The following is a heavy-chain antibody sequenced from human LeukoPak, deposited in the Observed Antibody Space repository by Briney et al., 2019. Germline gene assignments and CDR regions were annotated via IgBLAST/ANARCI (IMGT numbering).Heavy chain of an antibody. CDR3: AGGGEWELLGGDYFDY. J-gene: IGHJ4*02. CDR1: GGSISSYY. Sequence: SETLSLTCTVSGGSISSYYWSWIRQPPGKGLEWIGYIYYSGSTNYNPSLKRRVTISVDTSKNQFSLKLSSVTAADTAVYYCAGGGEWELLGGDYFDYWGQGTLVTVSS. V-gene: IGHV4-59*01. CDR2: IYYSGST. D-gene: IGHD1-26*01.